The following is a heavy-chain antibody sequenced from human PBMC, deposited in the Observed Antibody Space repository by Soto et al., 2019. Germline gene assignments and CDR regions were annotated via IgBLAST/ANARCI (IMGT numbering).Heavy chain of an antibody. D-gene: IGHD5-12*01. V-gene: IGHV4-59*01. CDR3: ARVGPILELATRDWSDP. Sequence: SETLSLTCTVSGGSISSYYWSWIRQPPGKGLEWIGYIYYSGSTNYNPSLKSRVTISVDTSKNQFSLKLSSVTAADTAVYYCARVGPILELATRDWSDPWGQGTLVTGSS. J-gene: IGHJ5*02. CDR1: GGSISSYY. CDR2: IYYSGST.